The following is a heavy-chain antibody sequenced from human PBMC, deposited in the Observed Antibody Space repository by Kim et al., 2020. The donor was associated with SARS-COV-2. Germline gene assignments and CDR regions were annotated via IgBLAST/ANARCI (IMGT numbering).Heavy chain of an antibody. CDR1: GFTFSSYA. D-gene: IGHD2-2*01. Sequence: GGSLRLSCAASGFTFSSYAMSWVRQAPGKGLEWVSAISGSGGSTYYADSVKGRFTISRDNSKNTLYLQMNSLRAEDTAVYYCAKDQVWSICSTSCYAGCDYWGQGTLVTVSS. CDR2: ISGSGGST. J-gene: IGHJ4*02. V-gene: IGHV3-23*01. CDR3: AKDQVWSICSTSCYAGCDY.